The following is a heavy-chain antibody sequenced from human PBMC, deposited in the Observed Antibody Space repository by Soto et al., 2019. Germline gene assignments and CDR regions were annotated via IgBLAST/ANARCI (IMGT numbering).Heavy chain of an antibody. CDR3: ATLDIVVVPAAMGAFDI. Sequence: QVQLVQSGAEVKKPGASVKVSCKASGYTFTSYYMHWVRQAPGQGLERMGIINPSGGSTSYAQKFQVIVTMTRDTSASTVYMELSSLRSEDTAVYYCATLDIVVVPAAMGAFDIWGQGTMVTVSS. D-gene: IGHD2-2*01. V-gene: IGHV1-46*03. CDR1: GYTFTSYY. CDR2: INPSGGST. J-gene: IGHJ3*02.